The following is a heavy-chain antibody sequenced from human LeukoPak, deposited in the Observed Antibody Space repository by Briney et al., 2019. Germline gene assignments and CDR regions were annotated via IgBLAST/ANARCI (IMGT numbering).Heavy chain of an antibody. Sequence: AASVKVSCKASGYTFTGYYMHWVRQAPGQGLEWMGWINPNSGGTNYAQKFQGRVTMTRDTSISTAYMELSRLRSDDTAVYYCARVGGGYSSSWYTSGYYYYYMDVWGKGTTVTVSS. CDR1: GYTFTGYY. J-gene: IGHJ6*03. CDR3: ARVGGGYSSSWYTSGYYYYYMDV. CDR2: INPNSGGT. D-gene: IGHD6-13*01. V-gene: IGHV1-2*02.